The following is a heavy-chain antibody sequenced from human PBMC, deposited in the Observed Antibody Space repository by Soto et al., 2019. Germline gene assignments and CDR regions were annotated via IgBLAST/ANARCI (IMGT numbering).Heavy chain of an antibody. Sequence: QVQLQESGPGLVKPSQTLSLTSTVSGGSISSGKYYWSWIRQPPGKGLEWIGYIYYSGITYYNPSLKSRVTISVDTSKNQFSLKLSSVTAADTAVYYCASADTGTWGQGTLVTVSS. CDR1: GGSISSGKYY. CDR3: ASADTGT. V-gene: IGHV4-30-4*01. D-gene: IGHD1-1*01. J-gene: IGHJ4*02. CDR2: IYYSGIT.